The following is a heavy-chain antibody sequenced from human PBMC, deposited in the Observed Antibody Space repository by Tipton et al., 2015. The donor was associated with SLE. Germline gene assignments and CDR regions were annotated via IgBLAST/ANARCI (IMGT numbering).Heavy chain of an antibody. D-gene: IGHD2-21*01. V-gene: IGHV4-39*07. J-gene: IGHJ4*02. CDR1: GGSISSGGYY. Sequence: TLSLTCTVSGGSISSGGYYWSWIRQPPGKGLEWIGEINHSGSTNYNPSLKSRVTISVDTSKNQFSLKLSSVTAADTAVYYCAREDCGGDCYLAYWGQGTLVTVSS. CDR3: AREDCGGDCYLAY. CDR2: INHSGST.